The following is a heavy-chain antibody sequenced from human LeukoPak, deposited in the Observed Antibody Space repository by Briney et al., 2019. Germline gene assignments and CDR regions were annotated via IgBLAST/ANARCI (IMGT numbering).Heavy chain of an antibody. CDR3: VRVGSAYGDPLEFDL. CDR1: GYSFNKFG. D-gene: IGHD2-21*01. Sequence: ASVKVSYKASGYSFNKFGISWVRQAPGRGLEWMGWISGYSGKTDSAQKLQDRVTMTTDNSTSTAYLELRSLRSDDTAVYFCVRVGSAYGDPLEFDLWGQGTLVTVSS. CDR2: ISGYSGKT. V-gene: IGHV1-18*01. J-gene: IGHJ5*02.